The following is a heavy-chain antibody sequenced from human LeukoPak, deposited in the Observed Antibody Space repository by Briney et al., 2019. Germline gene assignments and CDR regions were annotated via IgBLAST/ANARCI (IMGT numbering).Heavy chain of an antibody. J-gene: IGHJ4*02. D-gene: IGHD4-17*01. CDR1: GFTFDDYV. CDR3: AKDIANGDPSYH. Sequence: GGSLRLSCAASGFTFDDYVMHWVRQAPGKGLEWVSGISWNSGSIGYADSVKGRFTISRDNAKNSLYLQMNSLRAEDTALYYCAKDIANGDPSYHWGQGTLVTVPS. CDR2: ISWNSGSI. V-gene: IGHV3-9*01.